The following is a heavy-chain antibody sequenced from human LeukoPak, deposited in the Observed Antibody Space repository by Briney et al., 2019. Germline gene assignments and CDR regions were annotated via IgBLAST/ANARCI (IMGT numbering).Heavy chain of an antibody. J-gene: IGHJ4*02. CDR3: AREPLYFRSPSCSSSDY. Sequence: KPSETLSLTCTLSGCTISSGDYYWRWIRQPPGKVLERIGYIYYSGSTYYSPSLKSRVTISVDTSKNRFSLMRSSVTAADTAVYYCAREPLYFRSPSCSSSDYWGQGTLVTVSS. CDR2: IYYSGST. CDR1: GCTISSGDYY. V-gene: IGHV4-30-4*02. D-gene: IGHD2-2*01.